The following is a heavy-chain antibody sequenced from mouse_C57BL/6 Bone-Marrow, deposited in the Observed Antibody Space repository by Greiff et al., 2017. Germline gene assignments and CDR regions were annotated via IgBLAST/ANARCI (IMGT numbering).Heavy chain of an antibody. J-gene: IGHJ1*03. V-gene: IGHV2-2*01. D-gene: IGHD1-1*01. Sequence: QVQLKQSGPGLVQPSQSLSITCTVSGFSLTSYGVHWVRQSPGKGLEWLGVIWSGGSTDYNAAFISRLSISKDNSKSQVFFKMNSLQADDTAVYDCARTSYYYGSSYCYFDVWGTGTTVTVSS. CDR2: IWSGGST. CDR3: ARTSYYYGSSYCYFDV. CDR1: GFSLTSYG.